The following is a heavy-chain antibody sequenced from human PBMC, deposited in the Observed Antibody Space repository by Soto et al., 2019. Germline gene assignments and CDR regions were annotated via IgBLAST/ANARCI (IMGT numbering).Heavy chain of an antibody. CDR3: ARAANYDFWSGSDDYYYMDV. CDR2: IIPILGIA. D-gene: IGHD3-3*01. Sequence: QVQLVQSGAEVKKPGSSVKVSCKASGGTFSSYTISWVRQAPGQGLEWMGRIIPILGIANYAQKFQGRVTITADKSTSTAYMELSSLRSEDTAVYYCARAANYDFWSGSDDYYYMDVWGKGTTVTVSS. J-gene: IGHJ6*03. V-gene: IGHV1-69*02. CDR1: GGTFSSYT.